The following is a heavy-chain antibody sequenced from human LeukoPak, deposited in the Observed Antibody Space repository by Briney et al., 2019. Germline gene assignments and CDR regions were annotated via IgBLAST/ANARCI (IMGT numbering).Heavy chain of an antibody. V-gene: IGHV3-74*01. CDR2: INSDGRRT. J-gene: IGHJ5*02. CDR3: ASLTFGVDNWFDP. CDR1: GFTFSSYW. Sequence: GGSPRLSCAASGFTFSSYWMHWVRQAPGKGLVWVSHINSDGRRTNYADSVKGRFTISRDNAKNTLYLQMNSLRAEDTAVYYCASLTFGVDNWFDPWGQGTLVTVSS. D-gene: IGHD2-8*01.